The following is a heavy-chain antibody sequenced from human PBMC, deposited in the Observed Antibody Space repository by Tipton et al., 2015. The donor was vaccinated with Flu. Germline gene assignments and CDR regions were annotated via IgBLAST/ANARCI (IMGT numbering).Heavy chain of an antibody. J-gene: IGHJ4*02. D-gene: IGHD3-16*01. V-gene: IGHV3-23*01. CDR1: GLAFSTYA. Sequence: GSLRLSCAASGLAFSTYAMSWVRQAPGKGLEWVSSITGSGSTTDYADSVKGRFAISRDNSKNTLYLQMNSLRAEDTAVYYCAKAQGATDYWGQGTLVTVS. CDR2: ITGSGSTT. CDR3: AKAQGATDY.